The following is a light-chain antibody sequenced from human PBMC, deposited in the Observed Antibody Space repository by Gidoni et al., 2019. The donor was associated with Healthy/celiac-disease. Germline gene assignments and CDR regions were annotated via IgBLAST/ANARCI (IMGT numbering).Light chain of an antibody. CDR1: KSISSY. V-gene: IGKV1-39*01. J-gene: IGKJ2*01. CDR2: AAS. CDR3: QQSYSTPHT. Sequence: DIQMTQSPSSLPASVGYRVTITCRASKSISSYLNWYQQKPGKAPKLLIYAASSLQSGVPSRFSGSGSGTDFTLTISSLQPEDFATYYCQQSYSTPHTFGQGTKLEIK.